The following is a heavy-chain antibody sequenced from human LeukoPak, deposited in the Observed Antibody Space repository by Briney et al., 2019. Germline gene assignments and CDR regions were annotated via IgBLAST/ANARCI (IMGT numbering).Heavy chain of an antibody. V-gene: IGHV4-59*01. Sequence: SETLSLTCTVSGASISSYYWSWIRQPPGKGLEWIGYIYYSGGTNYNPSLKSRVTMSADTSKNHFSLKLSSVTAADTAVYYCARVPFTRGWYFDYWGQGTLVTVSS. J-gene: IGHJ4*02. CDR3: ARVPFTRGWYFDY. CDR2: IYYSGGT. D-gene: IGHD6-19*01. CDR1: GASISSYY.